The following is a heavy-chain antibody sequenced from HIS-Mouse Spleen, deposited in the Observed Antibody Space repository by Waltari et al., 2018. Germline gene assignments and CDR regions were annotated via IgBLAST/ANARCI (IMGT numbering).Heavy chain of an antibody. CDR2: IYYSGST. V-gene: IGHV4-39*07. J-gene: IGHJ3*02. Sequence: QLQLQESGPGLVKPSETLSLTCTVSGGSISSSSYYWGWTRQPPGQGREWIGSIYYSGSTYYNPSLKSRVTISVDTSKNQFSLKLSSVTAADTAVYYCAREFGLLPPISSRDYDAFDIWGQGTTVTVSS. CDR1: GGSISSSSYY. D-gene: IGHD3-10*01. CDR3: AREFGLLPPISSRDYDAFDI.